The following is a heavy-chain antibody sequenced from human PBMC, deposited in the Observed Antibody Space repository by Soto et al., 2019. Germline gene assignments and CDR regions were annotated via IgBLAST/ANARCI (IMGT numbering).Heavy chain of an antibody. J-gene: IGHJ6*04. V-gene: IGHV4-4*07. CDR1: GGSINSYY. CDR3: ARDSRYSGFNYSGTEV. Sequence: SETLSLTCTVSGGSINSYYWSWIRQPTGKGLEWIGRIYLSVEKNYNPSLKSRLTMSVDTSKTQFYLKLSSVTAADAAVYYCARDSRYSGFNYSGTEVWVNGKTVIVSA. D-gene: IGHD5-12*01. CDR2: IYLSVEK.